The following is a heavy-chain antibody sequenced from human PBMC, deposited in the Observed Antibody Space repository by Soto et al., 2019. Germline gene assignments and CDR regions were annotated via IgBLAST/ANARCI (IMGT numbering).Heavy chain of an antibody. Sequence: SETLSLTCTVYGGSISSYYWSWIRQPPWKGLEWIGYIYYSGSTNYNTSLKSRVTISVDTSKNQFSLRLSSVTAAEAAVYYCARRGVTKVRGVNINHRDYYYYIDVWEKGTTVTVSS. CDR2: IYYSGST. CDR3: ARRGVTKVRGVNINHRDYYYYIDV. D-gene: IGHD3-10*01. CDR1: GGSISSYY. J-gene: IGHJ6*03. V-gene: IGHV4-59*08.